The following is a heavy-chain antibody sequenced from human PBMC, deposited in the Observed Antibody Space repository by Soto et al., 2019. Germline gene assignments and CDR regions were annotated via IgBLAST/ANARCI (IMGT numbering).Heavy chain of an antibody. CDR2: VSASGSIT. V-gene: IGHV3-23*01. Sequence: GSLRLSCAASVFTLRSYDINWVRQAPGKGLEWVSGVSASGSITSYADSAKGRFTISRDNAKNTVFLQMTGLRAEDTAVYFCAKGDCSGGRCYRGFDYWGQGTLVTVSS. CDR3: AKGDCSGGRCYRGFDY. D-gene: IGHD2-15*01. J-gene: IGHJ4*02. CDR1: VFTLRSYD.